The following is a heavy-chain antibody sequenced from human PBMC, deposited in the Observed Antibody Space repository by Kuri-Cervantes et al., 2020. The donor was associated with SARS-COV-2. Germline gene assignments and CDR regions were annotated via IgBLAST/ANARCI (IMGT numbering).Heavy chain of an antibody. CDR2: IRYDGSNK. CDR1: GFTFSSCG. J-gene: IGHJ2*01. V-gene: IGHV3-30*02. Sequence: GESLKISCAASGFTFSSCGMHWVRQAPGKGLEWVAFIRYDGSNKYYADSVKGRFTISRDNAKNSLYLQMNSLRAEDTAVYYCARLTTVTPPSSYWYFDLWGRGTLVTVSS. D-gene: IGHD4-17*01. CDR3: ARLTTVTPPSSYWYFDL.